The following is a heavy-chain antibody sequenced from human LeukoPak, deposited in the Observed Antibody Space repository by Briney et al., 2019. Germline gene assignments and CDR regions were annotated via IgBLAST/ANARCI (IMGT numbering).Heavy chain of an antibody. CDR2: ISSSSSYI. V-gene: IGHV3-21*01. CDR3: ARDADMIVVPGGVDY. CDR1: GFTLSTYA. J-gene: IGHJ4*02. D-gene: IGHD3-22*01. Sequence: GGSLRLSCAASGFTLSTYAMSWVRQAPGKGLEWVSSISSSSSYIYYADSVKGRFNISRDNAKNSLYLQMNSLRAEDTAVYYCARDADMIVVPGGVDYWGQGTLVTVSS.